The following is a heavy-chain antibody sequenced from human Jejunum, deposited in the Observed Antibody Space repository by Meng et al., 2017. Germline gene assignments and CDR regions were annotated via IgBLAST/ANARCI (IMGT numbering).Heavy chain of an antibody. CDR1: GFTFSSYN. D-gene: IGHD3-10*01. CDR2: IRSSNSYI. Sequence: GSLRLSCAASGFTFSSYNMNWVRQAPWKGLEWVLSIRSSNSYIYYADSVKGRFTISRDNAKNSLYLQMNSLRDEDTAVYYCAREGMTMVRGLITHWAPG. J-gene: IGHJ1*01. V-gene: IGHV3-21*01. CDR3: AREGMTMVRGLITH.